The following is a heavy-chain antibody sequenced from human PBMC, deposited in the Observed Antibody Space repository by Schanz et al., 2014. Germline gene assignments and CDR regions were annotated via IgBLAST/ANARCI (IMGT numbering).Heavy chain of an antibody. Sequence: EVQLVESGGVVAQPGGSLRLSCAASGFSFDDYTMHWVRQAPGKGPEWVSLIDRDGGHTYYADSVKGRFTISRDNSKNSLYLQMNSLRTEDTALYYCAKDSRGSSFDMDVWGQGTTVTVSS. CDR2: IDRDGGHT. CDR3: AKDSRGSSFDMDV. J-gene: IGHJ6*02. D-gene: IGHD1-26*01. CDR1: GFSFDDYT. V-gene: IGHV3-43*01.